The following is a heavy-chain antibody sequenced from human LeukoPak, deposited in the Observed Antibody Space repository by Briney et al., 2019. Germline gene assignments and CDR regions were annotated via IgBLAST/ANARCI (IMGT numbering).Heavy chain of an antibody. CDR1: SGSISSSNYY. V-gene: IGHV4-39*01. CDR2: IYYSGST. CDR3: AGDLYGSGSYHFDP. J-gene: IGHJ5*02. D-gene: IGHD3-10*01. Sequence: SETLSLTCTVSSGSISSSNYYWGWIRQPPGKGLEWIGSIYYSGSTYYNPSLKSRVTISVDTSKNQFSLRLSSVTAADTAVYYCAGDLYGSGSYHFDPWGQGTLVTVSS.